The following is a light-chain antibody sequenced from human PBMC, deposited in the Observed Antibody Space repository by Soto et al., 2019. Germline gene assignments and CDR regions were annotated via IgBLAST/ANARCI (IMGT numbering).Light chain of an antibody. CDR3: SSYAGSNNLGV. CDR1: SSDIGGYNY. Sequence: QSVLTQPPSASGSPGQSVTISCTGTSSDIGGYNYVSWYQQYPGKAPKLMIYEVSKRPSGVPDRSSGSKSGNTASLTVSGLQAEDEADYYCSSYAGSNNLGVFGTGTKVTVL. J-gene: IGLJ1*01. CDR2: EVS. V-gene: IGLV2-8*01.